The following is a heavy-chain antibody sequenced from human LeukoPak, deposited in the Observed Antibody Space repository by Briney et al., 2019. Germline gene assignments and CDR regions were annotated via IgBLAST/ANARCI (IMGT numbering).Heavy chain of an antibody. J-gene: IGHJ4*02. D-gene: IGHD2-15*01. V-gene: IGHV3-7*04. CDR1: GITFSRSW. CDR3: ARDRGGRSGLDD. CDR2: IKEDGDEI. Sequence: GGSLRLSCAASGITFSRSWMSWVRQAPGKGLEWVAFIKEDGDEIFYVDSVKGRFTISRDNAENFLYLQMNSLRAEDTAVYYCARDRGGRSGLDDWGQGTLVIVSS.